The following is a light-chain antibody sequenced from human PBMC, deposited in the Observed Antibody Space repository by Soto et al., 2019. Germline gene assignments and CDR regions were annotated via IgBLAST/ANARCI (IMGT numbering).Light chain of an antibody. V-gene: IGKV1-5*03. J-gene: IGKJ1*01. CDR2: KAS. CDR3: QQYDSYLWT. CDR1: QSISSW. Sequence: DTKVDMTPSTLRGAVEDRDIITCRASQSISSWLAWYQQKPGKAPKVLIYKASSLESGVPSRFSGSGSGTEITLTISSLQPDDFATYYCQQYDSYLWTFGRGTKVDIK.